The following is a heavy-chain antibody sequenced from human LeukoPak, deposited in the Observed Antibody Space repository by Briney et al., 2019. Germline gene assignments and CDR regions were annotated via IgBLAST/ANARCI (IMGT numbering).Heavy chain of an antibody. J-gene: IGHJ5*02. Sequence: SETLSLTCAVYGGSVSGYYWSWIRQPPGKGLEWIGEINQSGNTNYNSSLKSRATISVDTSKNWFSLKLTSVTAADTAVYYCARVGSSSWSDRNWFDPWGQGTLVTVSS. V-gene: IGHV4-34*01. CDR3: ARVGSSSWSDRNWFDP. D-gene: IGHD6-13*01. CDR2: INQSGNT. CDR1: GGSVSGYY.